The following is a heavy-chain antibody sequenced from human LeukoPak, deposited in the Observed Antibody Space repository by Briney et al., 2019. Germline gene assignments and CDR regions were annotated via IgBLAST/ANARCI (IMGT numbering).Heavy chain of an antibody. CDR1: GFAFSSYG. V-gene: IGHV3-33*01. D-gene: IGHD1-26*01. Sequence: GGSLRLSCAASGFAFSSYGMHWVRQAPGKGLEWVAVIWYDGSNKYYADSVKGRFTISRDNSKNALYLQMNSLRAEDTAVYYCARDTDGGSAIDYWGQGTLVTVSS. CDR2: IWYDGSNK. CDR3: ARDTDGGSAIDY. J-gene: IGHJ4*02.